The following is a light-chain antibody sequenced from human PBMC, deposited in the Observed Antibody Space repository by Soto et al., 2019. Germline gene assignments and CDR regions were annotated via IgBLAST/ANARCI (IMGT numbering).Light chain of an antibody. CDR2: KAS. CDR3: QQYNTYST. Sequence: QMTQSPSTLSASVGDTVTITCRASQSISTWLAWYQQKPGKAPKLLIYKASTLESGVPSRFSGSGSVTEFTLTISSQQPDDFATYYCQQYNTYSTFGHGTKVEIK. J-gene: IGKJ1*01. V-gene: IGKV1-5*03. CDR1: QSISTW.